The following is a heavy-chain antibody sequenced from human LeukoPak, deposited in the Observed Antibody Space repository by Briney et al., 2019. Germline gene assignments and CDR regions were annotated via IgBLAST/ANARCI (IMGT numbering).Heavy chain of an antibody. Sequence: GRSLRLSCAASGFTFSSYGMHWVRQAPGKGLEWVAVISYDGSNKYYADSVKGRFTISRDNSKNTLYLQMNSLRAEDTAEYYCAKMAYYYDSSGYYLDYWGQGTLVTVSS. D-gene: IGHD3-22*01. J-gene: IGHJ4*02. V-gene: IGHV3-30*18. CDR2: ISYDGSNK. CDR3: AKMAYYYDSSGYYLDY. CDR1: GFTFSSYG.